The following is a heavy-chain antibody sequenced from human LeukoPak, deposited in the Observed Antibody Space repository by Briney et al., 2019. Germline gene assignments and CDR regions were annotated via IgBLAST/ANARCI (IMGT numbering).Heavy chain of an antibody. CDR2: INTNTANP. CDR3: AREGESQRYDAFDI. J-gene: IGHJ3*02. V-gene: IGHV7-4-1*02. CDR1: GYTFTSYT. Sequence: AASVKVSCKASGYTFTSYTMNWVRQAPGQGLEWMGWINTNTANPTYAQGFTGRFVFSLDTSVSTAYLQISSLKAEDTAVYYCAREGESQRYDAFDIWGQGTMVTVSS. D-gene: IGHD3-10*01.